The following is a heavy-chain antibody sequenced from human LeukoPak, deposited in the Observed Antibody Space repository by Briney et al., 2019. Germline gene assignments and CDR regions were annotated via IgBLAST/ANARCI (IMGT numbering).Heavy chain of an antibody. CDR2: ISSSSSYI. J-gene: IGHJ3*02. Sequence: GGSLRLSRAASGFTFSSYSMNWVRQAPGKGLEWVSSISSSSSYIYYADSVKGRFTISRDNAKNSLYLQMNSLRAEDTAVYYCARDSPAAGTPWDAFDIWGQGTMVIVSS. D-gene: IGHD6-13*01. CDR1: GFTFSSYS. CDR3: ARDSPAAGTPWDAFDI. V-gene: IGHV3-21*01.